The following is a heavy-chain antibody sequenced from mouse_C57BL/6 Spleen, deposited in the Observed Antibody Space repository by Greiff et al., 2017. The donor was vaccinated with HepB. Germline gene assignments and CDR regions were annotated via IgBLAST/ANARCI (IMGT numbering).Heavy chain of an antibody. D-gene: IGHD4-1*01. CDR3: ARDGRWYFDV. CDR1: GFTFSDYY. J-gene: IGHJ1*03. V-gene: IGHV5-16*01. CDR2: INYDGSST. Sequence: EVQLVESEGGLVQPGSSMKLSCTASGFTFSDYYMAWVRQVPEKGLEWVANINYDGSSTYYLDSLKSRFIISRDNAKNILYLQMSSLKSEDTATYYCARDGRWYFDVWGTGTTVTVSS.